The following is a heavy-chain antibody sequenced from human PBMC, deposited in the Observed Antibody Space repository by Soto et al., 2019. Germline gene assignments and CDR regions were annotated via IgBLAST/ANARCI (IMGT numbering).Heavy chain of an antibody. D-gene: IGHD2-15*01. V-gene: IGHV4-31*03. CDR3: ATVVVAATVPPRGAFDI. Sequence: QVQLQESGPGLVKPSQTLSLTCTVSGGSISSGGYYWSWIRQHPGKGLEWIGYIYYSGSTYYNPSLKIRVTISVDTSKNQFSLKLSSVTAADTAVYSCATVVVAATVPPRGAFDIWGQGTMVTVSS. CDR2: IYYSGST. J-gene: IGHJ3*02. CDR1: GGSISSGGYY.